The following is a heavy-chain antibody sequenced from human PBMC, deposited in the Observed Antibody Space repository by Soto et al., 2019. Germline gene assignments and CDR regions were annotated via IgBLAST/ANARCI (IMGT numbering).Heavy chain of an antibody. J-gene: IGHJ4*02. CDR2: ISSSSSYT. D-gene: IGHD3-3*01. Sequence: GGSLRLSCAASGFTFSDYYMSWIRQAPGKGLEWVSYISSSSSYTNYADSVKGRFTISRDNAKNSLYLQMNSLRAEDTAVYYCARNRYDFWSGYSKYYFDYWGQGTLVTVSS. CDR1: GFTFSDYY. CDR3: ARNRYDFWSGYSKYYFDY. V-gene: IGHV3-11*06.